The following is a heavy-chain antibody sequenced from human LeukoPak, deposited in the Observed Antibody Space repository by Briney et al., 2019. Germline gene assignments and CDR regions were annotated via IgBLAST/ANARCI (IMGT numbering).Heavy chain of an antibody. D-gene: IGHD1-1*01. CDR2: IKQDGSEK. V-gene: IGHV3-7*01. CDR3: ASRTTLGY. Sequence: GGSLRLSCAASGFTFSSYWMSWVRQAPGKGLEGVGNIKQDGSEKYYVDSVKGRFTISKHNAKNSLSLETKSLIGDDTAVYDCASRTTLGYWGQGTLVTVSS. J-gene: IGHJ4*02. CDR1: GFTFSSYW.